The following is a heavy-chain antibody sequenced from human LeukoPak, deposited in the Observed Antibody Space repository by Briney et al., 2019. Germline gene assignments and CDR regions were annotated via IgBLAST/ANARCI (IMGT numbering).Heavy chain of an antibody. CDR2: IYTSGST. CDR1: GGSISSYY. V-gene: IGHV4-4*08. J-gene: IGHJ6*03. Sequence: SETLSLTCTVSGGSISSYYWSWIRQPPGKGLEWIGRIYTSGSTNYNPSLKSRVTISVDTSKNQFSLKLSSVTAADTAVYYCARDGTYYYDSSGYYYYYYMDVWGKGTTVTISS. D-gene: IGHD3-22*01. CDR3: ARDGTYYYDSSGYYYYYYMDV.